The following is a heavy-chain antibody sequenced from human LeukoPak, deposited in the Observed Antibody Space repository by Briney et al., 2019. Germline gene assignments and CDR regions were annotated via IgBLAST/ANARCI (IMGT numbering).Heavy chain of an antibody. V-gene: IGHV1-2*02. J-gene: IGHJ6*04. CDR1: GYTFTSYG. D-gene: IGHD6-6*01. Sequence: ASVKVSCKASGYTFTSYGISWVRQAPGQGLEWMGWINPNSGGTNYAQKFQGRVTMTRDTSISTAYMELSRLRSDDTAVYYCARYSSSASVDVWGKGTTVTVSS. CDR3: ARYSSSASVDV. CDR2: INPNSGGT.